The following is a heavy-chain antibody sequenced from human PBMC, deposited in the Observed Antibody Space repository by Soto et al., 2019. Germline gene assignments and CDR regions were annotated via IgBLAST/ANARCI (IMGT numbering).Heavy chain of an antibody. J-gene: IGHJ4*02. D-gene: IGHD3-3*01. CDR1: GYTFTNYV. Sequence: ASVKVSCKTSGYTFTNYVVDWVRQAPGQGLEWMGWINSGNGNTKYSEKFQGRDTITRDTSASTAYMEPNSLTSEDTAVYYCARGLTIFGVVIGYWGQVRLVTVYS. CDR3: ARGLTIFGVVIGY. V-gene: IGHV1-3*01. CDR2: INSGNGNT.